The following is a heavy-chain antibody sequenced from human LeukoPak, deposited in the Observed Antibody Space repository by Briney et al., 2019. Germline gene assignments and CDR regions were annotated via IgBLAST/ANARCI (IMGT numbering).Heavy chain of an antibody. J-gene: IGHJ4*02. CDR2: ISGGGDDK. D-gene: IGHD1-26*01. CDR3: AKEGSYSGSRFDY. V-gene: IGHV3-23*01. CDR1: GFTFSSYA. Sequence: GGSLRLSCAASGFTFSSYAMSWVRQAPGKGLEWVSFISGGGDDKYYADSVRGRFTMSRDSSKNTLFLQMNSLRGEDTAVYYCAKEGSYSGSRFDYWGQGSLVTVSS.